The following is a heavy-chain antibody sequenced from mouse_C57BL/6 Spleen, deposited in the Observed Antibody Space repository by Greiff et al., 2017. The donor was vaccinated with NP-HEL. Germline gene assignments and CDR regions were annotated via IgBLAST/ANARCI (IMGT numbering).Heavy chain of an antibody. D-gene: IGHD1-1*01. J-gene: IGHJ2*01. V-gene: IGHV5-17*01. CDR1: GFTFSDYG. CDR2: ISSGSSTI. CDR3: ARPFYYYGSSYGYFDY. Sequence: DVHLVESGGGLVKPGGSLKLSCAASGFTFSDYGMHWVRQAPEKGLEWVAYISSGSSTIYYADTVKGRFTISRDNAKNTLFLQMTSLRSEDTAMYYCARPFYYYGSSYGYFDYWGQGTTLTVSS.